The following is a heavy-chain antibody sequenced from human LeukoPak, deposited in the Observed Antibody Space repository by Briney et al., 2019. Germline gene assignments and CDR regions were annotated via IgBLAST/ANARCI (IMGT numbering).Heavy chain of an antibody. V-gene: IGHV1-69*01. J-gene: IGHJ6*03. CDR3: ARFSGWDYDDYYMDV. CDR2: IIPLFGTA. D-gene: IGHD1-26*01. Sequence: GSSVKVSCKASGGTFSSYAISWVRHAPGHGLEWMGGIIPLFGTANYAQKFHGRVTITADESTSTAYMERSSLRSEDTVGYYCARFSGWDYDDYYMDVWGKGTTVTVSS. CDR1: GGTFSSYA.